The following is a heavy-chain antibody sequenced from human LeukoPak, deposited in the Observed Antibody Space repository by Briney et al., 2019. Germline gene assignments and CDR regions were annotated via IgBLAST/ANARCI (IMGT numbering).Heavy chain of an antibody. V-gene: IGHV3-23*01. D-gene: IGHD3-16*01. Sequence: GGSLRLSCAASGVRFSDFTMTWVRQAPGKGPEWVSAIGGRGGSTYYADSVGGRFTISRDNSKDMVYLQMNSLKVEDTATYYCGKEGGAWGQGTKVTVSS. CDR2: IGGRGGST. CDR1: GVRFSDFT. CDR3: GKEGGA. J-gene: IGHJ5*02.